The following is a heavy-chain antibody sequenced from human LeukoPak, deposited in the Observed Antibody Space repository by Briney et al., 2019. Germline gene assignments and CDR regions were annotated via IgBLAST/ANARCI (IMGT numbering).Heavy chain of an antibody. Sequence: ASVKVSCKASGGTFSSYAINWVRQATGQGLEWMGWMNPNSGNTGYAQKFQGRVTMTRNTSISTAYMELSSLRSEDTAVYYCARAGLLWFGEFGVWFDPWGQGTLVAVSS. V-gene: IGHV1-8*02. CDR3: ARAGLLWFGEFGVWFDP. J-gene: IGHJ5*02. D-gene: IGHD3-10*01. CDR1: GGTFSSYA. CDR2: MNPNSGNT.